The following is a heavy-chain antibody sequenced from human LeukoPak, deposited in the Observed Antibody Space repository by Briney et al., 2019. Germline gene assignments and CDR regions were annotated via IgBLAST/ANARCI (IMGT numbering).Heavy chain of an antibody. J-gene: IGHJ4*02. CDR2: IRYDGSNK. Sequence: TGGSLRLSCAASGFTFSSYGMHWVRQAPGKGLEWVAFIRYDGSNKYYADSVKGRFTISRDNSKNTLYLQMNSLRAEDTAVYYCAKDGGGITIFGVVIPRDFDYWGQGTLVTVSS. D-gene: IGHD3-3*01. V-gene: IGHV3-30*02. CDR3: AKDGGGITIFGVVIPRDFDY. CDR1: GFTFSSYG.